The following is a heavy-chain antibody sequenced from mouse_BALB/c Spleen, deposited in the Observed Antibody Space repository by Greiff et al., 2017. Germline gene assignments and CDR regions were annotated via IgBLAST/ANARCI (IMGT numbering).Heavy chain of an antibody. V-gene: IGHV5-6-5*01. CDR3: ARRGNYAMDY. CDR2: ISSGGST. CDR1: GFTFSSYA. J-gene: IGHJ4*01. Sequence: DVHLVESGGGLVKPGGSLKLSCAASGFTFSSYAMSWVRQTPEKRLEWVASISSGGSTYYPDSVKGRFTISRDNARNILYLQMSSLRSEDTAMYYCARRGNYAMDYWGQGTSVTVSS.